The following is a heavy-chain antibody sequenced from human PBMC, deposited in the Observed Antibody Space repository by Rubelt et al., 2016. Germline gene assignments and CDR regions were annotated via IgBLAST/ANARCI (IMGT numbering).Heavy chain of an antibody. CDR2: ISWDGGST. V-gene: IGHV3-43*01. D-gene: IGHD3-10*01. CDR1: GFTFDDYT. J-gene: IGHJ4*02. CDR3: AKDLSKLLWFGEGFDY. Sequence: AASGFTFDDYTMHWVRQAPGKGLEWVSLISWDGGSTYYADSVKGRFTISRDNSKNSLYLQMNSLRTEATALYYCAKDLSKLLWFGEGFDYWGQGTLVTVSS.